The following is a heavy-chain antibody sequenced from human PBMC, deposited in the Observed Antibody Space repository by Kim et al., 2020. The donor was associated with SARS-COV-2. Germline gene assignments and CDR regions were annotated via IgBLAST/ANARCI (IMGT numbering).Heavy chain of an antibody. D-gene: IGHD3-16*01. CDR3: AREGALNDDVWGTRINN. J-gene: IGHJ4*02. Sequence: VKGRFTIPRDNAKNSLYLQMNSLSAEDTAVYYCAREGALNDDVWGTRINNWGQGTLVTVSS. V-gene: IGHV3-11*06.